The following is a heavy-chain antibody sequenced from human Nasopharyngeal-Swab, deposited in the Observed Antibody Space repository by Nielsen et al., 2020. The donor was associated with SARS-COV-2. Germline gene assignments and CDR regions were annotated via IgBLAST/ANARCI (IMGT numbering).Heavy chain of an antibody. Sequence: WIRQPPGKGLEWIGEINHSGSTNYNPSLKSRVTISVDTSKNQFSLKLTSVTAADTAVHYCARAEPSGGWYYYDSSGYYYGYWGQGTLVTVSS. V-gene: IGHV4-34*01. CDR2: INHSGST. J-gene: IGHJ4*02. D-gene: IGHD3-22*01. CDR3: ARAEPSGGWYYYDSSGYYYGY.